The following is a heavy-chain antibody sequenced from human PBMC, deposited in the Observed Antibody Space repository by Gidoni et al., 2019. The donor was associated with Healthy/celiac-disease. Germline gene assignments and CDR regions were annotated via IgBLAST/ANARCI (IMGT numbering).Heavy chain of an antibody. J-gene: IGHJ4*02. CDR3: AKDQDGWVQ. Sequence: QVHLVESGGGVVQPGRSLRLSCAASGFIFSNYGMHWVRQAPGKGLEWVAVISYDGSKKYYADSVKGRFTISRDNSKNTLYVQMNSLRAEDTAIYYCAKDQDGWVQWGQGTLVTVSS. CDR2: ISYDGSKK. CDR1: GFIFSNYG. V-gene: IGHV3-30*18. D-gene: IGHD1-1*01.